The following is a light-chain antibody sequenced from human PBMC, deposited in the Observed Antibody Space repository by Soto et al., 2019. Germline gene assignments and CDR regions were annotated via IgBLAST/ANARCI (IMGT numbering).Light chain of an antibody. Sequence: QSVLTQPPSVSAAPGQKVSISCSGSSSNVGKNFVSWYQHVPGKAPKLLIYDNQKRPSGIPDRFSASKSGTLATLDITGLQTGDEADSYCGTWDSSLTIGVIFGGGTKVTVL. CDR3: GTWDSSLTIGVI. CDR1: SSNVGKNF. CDR2: DNQ. V-gene: IGLV1-51*01. J-gene: IGLJ2*01.